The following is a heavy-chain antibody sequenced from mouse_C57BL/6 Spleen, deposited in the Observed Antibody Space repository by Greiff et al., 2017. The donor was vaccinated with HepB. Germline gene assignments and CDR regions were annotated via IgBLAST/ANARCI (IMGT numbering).Heavy chain of an antibody. Sequence: EVMLVESGEGLVKPGGSLKLSCAASGFTFSSYAMSWVRQTPEKRLEWVAYISSGGDYIYYADTVKGRFTISRDNARNTLYLQMSSLKSEDTAMYDCTREGTSNWGYYFDYWGQGTTLTVSS. CDR2: ISSGGDYI. CDR1: GFTFSSYA. V-gene: IGHV5-9-1*02. J-gene: IGHJ2*01. CDR3: TREGTSNWGYYFDY. D-gene: IGHD4-1*01.